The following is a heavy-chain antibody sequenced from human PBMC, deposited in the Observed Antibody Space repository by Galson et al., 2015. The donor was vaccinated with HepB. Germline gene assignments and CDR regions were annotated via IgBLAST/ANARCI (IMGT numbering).Heavy chain of an antibody. CDR2: IGTAGDT. V-gene: IGHV3-13*01. CDR1: GFTFSSYD. D-gene: IGHD3-3*01. Sequence: SLRLSCAASGFTFSSYDMHWVRQATGKGLEWVSAIGTAGDTYYPGSVKGRFTISRENAKNSLYLQMNSLRAGDTAVYYCARASWSPYDFWSGYPKVGDILTGYWGYYFDYWGQGTLVTVSS. CDR3: ARASWSPYDFWSGYPKVGDILTGYWGYYFDY. J-gene: IGHJ4*02.